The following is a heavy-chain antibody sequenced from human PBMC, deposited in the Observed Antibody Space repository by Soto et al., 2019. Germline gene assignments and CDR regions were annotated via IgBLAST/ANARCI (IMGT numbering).Heavy chain of an antibody. Sequence: PSETLSLTCTVSGGSISSDNCLWGWIRQPPGKGLEWIGNIYYRGTTYYNPSLKSRVTISVDTSKSHFSLKLSSVTAADTAIYYCARSNSGYYKWFDPWGQGTLVTVSS. D-gene: IGHD3-22*01. CDR1: GGSISSDNCL. V-gene: IGHV4-39*02. CDR3: ARSNSGYYKWFDP. J-gene: IGHJ5*02. CDR2: IYYRGTT.